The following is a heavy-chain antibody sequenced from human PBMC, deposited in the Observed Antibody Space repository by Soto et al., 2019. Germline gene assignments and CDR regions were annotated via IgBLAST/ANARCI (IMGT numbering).Heavy chain of an antibody. CDR2: ISGYNGNT. CDR3: AREGPAPYYYYGMDV. V-gene: IGHV1-18*01. CDR1: GYTFTNYG. Sequence: QVQLVQSGAEVKKPGASVKVSYKASGYTFTNYGFSWVRQAPGQGLEWMGWISGYNGNTKYVEKFQGRVTMTADTSTSTAHMELRSLRSDDTAVYYCAREGPAPYYYYGMDVWGQGTAVTVSS. J-gene: IGHJ6*02.